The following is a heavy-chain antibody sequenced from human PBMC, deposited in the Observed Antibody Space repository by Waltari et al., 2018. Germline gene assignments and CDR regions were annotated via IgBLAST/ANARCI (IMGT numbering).Heavy chain of an antibody. CDR3: ARSSGYYSIANYYYYGMDV. CDR2: IYYSGST. J-gene: IGHJ6*02. D-gene: IGHD5-12*01. CDR1: GGSISSYY. V-gene: IGHV4-59*01. Sequence: QVQLQESGPGLVKPSETLSLTCTVSGGSISSYYWRWIRQPPGKGLEWIGYIYYSGSTNYNPSLKSRVTISVDTSKNQFSLKLSSVTAADTAVYYCARSSGYYSIANYYYYGMDVWGQGTTVTVSS.